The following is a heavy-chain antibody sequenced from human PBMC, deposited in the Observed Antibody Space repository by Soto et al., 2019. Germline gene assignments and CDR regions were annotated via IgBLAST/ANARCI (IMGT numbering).Heavy chain of an antibody. CDR3: ARGPADDYLDY. J-gene: IGHJ4*02. V-gene: IGHV4-34*02. CDR2: INHSGST. D-gene: IGHD4-17*01. Sequence: QVQLQQWGAGLLKPSETLSLTCAVYGGSFSGYYCSWIRQPPGKGLEWIGEINHSGSTNYNPSIKSRVTISEDTSKNQFSLKLSSVTAADRAVYYCARGPADDYLDYWGQGTLVTVSS. CDR1: GGSFSGYY.